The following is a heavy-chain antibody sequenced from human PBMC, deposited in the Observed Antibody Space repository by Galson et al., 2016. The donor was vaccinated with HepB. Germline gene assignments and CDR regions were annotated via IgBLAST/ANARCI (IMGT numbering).Heavy chain of an antibody. CDR3: ARVTPDGINWFDP. CDR1: GGSISSGGYY. V-gene: IGHV4-31*03. J-gene: IGHJ5*02. Sequence: TLSLTCTVSGGSISSGGYYWSWIRQHPGKGLEWIGYIHYSGSTYYTPALKSRVTISVGTSKNQFSLKLSSVTAADTAVYYCARVTPDGINWFDPWGQGTLVTVSS. CDR2: IHYSGST. D-gene: IGHD1-14*01.